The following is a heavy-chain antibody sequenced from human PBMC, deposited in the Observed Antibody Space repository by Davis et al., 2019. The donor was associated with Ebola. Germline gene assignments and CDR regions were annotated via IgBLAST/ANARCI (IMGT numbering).Heavy chain of an antibody. D-gene: IGHD3-3*01. CDR3: AQPFEFWSGYFPDF. Sequence: GESLKISCAASGFTFSSYGRHWVRQAPGKGLEWVAVISYDGSNKYYAESVKGRFTISRDNSKNTLYLQMNSLRAEDPAVYYCAQPFEFWSGYFPDFWGPGTLVTVSS. CDR1: GFTFSSYG. J-gene: IGHJ4*02. CDR2: ISYDGSNK. V-gene: IGHV3-30*03.